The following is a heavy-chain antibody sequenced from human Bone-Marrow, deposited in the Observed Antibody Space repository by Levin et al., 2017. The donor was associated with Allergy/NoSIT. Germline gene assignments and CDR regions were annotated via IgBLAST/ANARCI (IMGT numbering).Heavy chain of an antibody. CDR1: GIRVSDNY. J-gene: IGHJ3*02. D-gene: IGHD2-15*01. Sequence: LSLTCAASGIRVSDNYINWVRQAPGKGLEWVSVIYSGDKTDYADSVKGRFTISRDISQNTVFLQMNSLRAEDTAVYYCAKNYQDKMRVDEGAFEMWGQGTLVNVS. V-gene: IGHV3-66*01. CDR2: IYSGDKT. CDR3: AKNYQDKMRVDEGAFEM.